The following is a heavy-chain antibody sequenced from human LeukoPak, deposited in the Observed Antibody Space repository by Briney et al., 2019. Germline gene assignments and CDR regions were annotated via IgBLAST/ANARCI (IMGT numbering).Heavy chain of an antibody. J-gene: IGHJ6*02. D-gene: IGHD3-16*01. CDR2: ISGGGVTT. CDR1: GFTFRNSA. CDR3: ARNQQLGGHSYYYYGMDV. V-gene: IGHV3-23*01. Sequence: GGSLRLSCAASGFTFRNSAMSWVRQAPGKGLEWVSGISGGGVTTYYADSVKGRFTISRDNSKNTLYLQMNSLRADDTAIYYCARNQQLGGHSYYYYGMDVWGQGTTVTVSS.